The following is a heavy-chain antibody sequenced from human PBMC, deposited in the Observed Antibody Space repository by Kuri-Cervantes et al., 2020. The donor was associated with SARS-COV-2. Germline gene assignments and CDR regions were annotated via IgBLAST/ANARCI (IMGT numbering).Heavy chain of an antibody. CDR3: VKDWYGVEK. D-gene: IGHD1-14*01. CDR2: ISGSGGST. J-gene: IGHJ4*02. V-gene: IGHV3-23*01. Sequence: GESLKISCAASGFTFSSYAMSWVRQAPGKGLEWVSAISGSGGSTYYADSVKGRFTISRDNSKNTLYLQMSSLRAEDTAVYYSVKDWYGVEKWGQGTLVTISS. CDR1: GFTFSSYA.